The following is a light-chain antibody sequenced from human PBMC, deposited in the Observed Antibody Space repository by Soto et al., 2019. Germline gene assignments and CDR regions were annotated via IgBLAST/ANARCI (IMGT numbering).Light chain of an antibody. CDR1: QPVSSSY. J-gene: IGKJ5*01. Sequence: EIVLTHSPCTLSLSPCERATLSSSASQPVSSSYLAWYQQIPRQAPRLLIYGASSRATGIPDRFSGSGSGTDFTLTISRLEPEDFAVYYCQQYGSSPITFGQGTRLEIK. V-gene: IGKV3-20*01. CDR3: QQYGSSPIT. CDR2: GAS.